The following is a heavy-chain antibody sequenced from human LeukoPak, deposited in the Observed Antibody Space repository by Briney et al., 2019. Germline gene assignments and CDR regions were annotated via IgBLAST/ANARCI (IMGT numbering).Heavy chain of an antibody. V-gene: IGHV3-74*01. J-gene: IGHJ4*02. CDR3: ARATVGATSDFDY. Sequence: GGSLRLSCAASGFTFSNYWMHWVRQAPGKGLVWVSRINTDGSSTSYADSVKGRFTISRDNAKNTLYLRMNSLRAEDTAVYYCARATVGATSDFDYWGQGTLVTVSS. CDR1: GFTFSNYW. CDR2: INTDGSST. D-gene: IGHD1-26*01.